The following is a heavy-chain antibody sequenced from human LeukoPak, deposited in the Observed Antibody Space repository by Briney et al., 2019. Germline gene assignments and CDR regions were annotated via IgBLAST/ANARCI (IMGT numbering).Heavy chain of an antibody. CDR2: ISAYNGNT. CDR1: GYTFTGYY. CDR3: ARDLAARPRFDAFDI. Sequence: VASVTVSCKASGYTFTGYYIHWLRQAPGQGLEWMGWISAYNGNTNYAQKLQGRVTMTTDTSTSTAYMELRSLRSDDTAVYYCARDLAARPRFDAFDIWGQGTMVTVTS. J-gene: IGHJ3*02. V-gene: IGHV1-18*04. D-gene: IGHD6-6*01.